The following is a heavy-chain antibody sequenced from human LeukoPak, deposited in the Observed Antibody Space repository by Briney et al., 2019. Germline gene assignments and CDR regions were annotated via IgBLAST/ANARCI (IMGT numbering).Heavy chain of an antibody. D-gene: IGHD6-13*01. V-gene: IGHV3-30*02. Sequence: GGSLRPSCAASGFTFSSYGMHWVRQAPGKGLEWVAFIRYDGSNKYYADSVKGRFTISRDNSKNTLYLQMNSLRAEDTAVYYCAKAVSAAGDFDYWGQGTLVTVSS. CDR3: AKAVSAAGDFDY. J-gene: IGHJ4*02. CDR2: IRYDGSNK. CDR1: GFTFSSYG.